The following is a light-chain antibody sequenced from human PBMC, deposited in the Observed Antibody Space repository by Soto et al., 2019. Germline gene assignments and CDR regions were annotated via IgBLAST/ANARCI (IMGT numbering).Light chain of an antibody. CDR3: QQYTSYSET. CDR2: KAS. V-gene: IGKV1-5*03. J-gene: IGKJ1*01. CDR1: QSISSW. Sequence: DIQMTQSPSTLSASVGGRVTITCRASQSISSWLAWYQQKPGKAPKLLIYKASSLESGVPSRFSGSGSGTEFTLTISSLQPDDFATYYCQQYTSYSETFGQGPKVEIK.